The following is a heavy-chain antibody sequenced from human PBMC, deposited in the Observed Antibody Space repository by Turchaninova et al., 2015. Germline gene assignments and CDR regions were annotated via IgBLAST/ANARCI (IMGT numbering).Heavy chain of an antibody. V-gene: IGHV4-38-2*01. CDR3: ARQPAQGKWYFDY. CDR2: IYNSGRT. CDR1: GDSISSDYY. Sequence: TCVVSGDSISSDYYWTWSRQPPGEGLEWVASIYNSGRTYYNQSLKSRVTVSVDTSKNPFPLRLTSVTAADTAFYYCARQPAQGKWYFDYWGRGALVTVSS. D-gene: IGHD1-26*01. J-gene: IGHJ4*02.